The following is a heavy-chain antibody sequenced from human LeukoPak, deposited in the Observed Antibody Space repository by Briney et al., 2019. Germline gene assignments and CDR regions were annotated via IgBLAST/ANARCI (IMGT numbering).Heavy chain of an antibody. Sequence: GGSLRLSCAASGFAFSSYAMHWVRQAPGKGLEWVAVISYDGSNKYYADSVKGRSTISRDNSKNTLYLQMKSLRAEDTAVYYCSYYYGMDVWGQGTTVTVSS. CDR3: SYYYGMDV. V-gene: IGHV3-30-3*01. J-gene: IGHJ6*02. CDR2: ISYDGSNK. CDR1: GFAFSSYA.